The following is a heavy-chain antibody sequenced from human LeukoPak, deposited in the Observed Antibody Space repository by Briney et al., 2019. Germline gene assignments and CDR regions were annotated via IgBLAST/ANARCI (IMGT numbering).Heavy chain of an antibody. CDR1: GGSISSSSYY. J-gene: IGHJ4*02. V-gene: IGHV4-39*01. CDR3: ARGGVITMVQGFDY. D-gene: IGHD3-10*01. Sequence: PSETLSLTCTVSGGSISSSSYYWGWIRQPPGKGLEWIGSIYYSGSTYYNPSLKSRVTISVDTSKNQFSLKLSSVTAADTAVYYCARGGVITMVQGFDYWGQGTLVTVSS. CDR2: IYYSGST.